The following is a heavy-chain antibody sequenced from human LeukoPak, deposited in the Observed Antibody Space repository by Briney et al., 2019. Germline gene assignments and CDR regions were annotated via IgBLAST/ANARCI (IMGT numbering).Heavy chain of an antibody. D-gene: IGHD6-13*01. J-gene: IGHJ4*02. Sequence: SETLSLTCTVSGGSISSGGYYWSWIRQHPGKGLEWIGYIYYSGSTYYNPSLKSRVTISVDTSKNQFSLKLSSVTAADTAVYYCASSSRVAAAGPIDDWGQGTLVTVSS. CDR2: IYYSGST. CDR1: GGSISSGGYY. V-gene: IGHV4-31*03. CDR3: ASSSRVAAAGPIDD.